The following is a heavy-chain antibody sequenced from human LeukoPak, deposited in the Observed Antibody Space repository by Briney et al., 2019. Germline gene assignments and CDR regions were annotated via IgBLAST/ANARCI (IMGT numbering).Heavy chain of an antibody. Sequence: PGGSLRLSCAASGFTFTSSGMHWVRQAPGKGLEWVAVISYDGSSKYYADSVKGRFTISRDNSKNTLYLQMNTLTAEDTAVYYCARESKALPGVWGQGTTVTVSS. CDR2: ISYDGSSK. CDR3: ARESKALPGV. CDR1: GFTFTSSG. D-gene: IGHD5/OR15-5a*01. V-gene: IGHV3-30*03. J-gene: IGHJ6*02.